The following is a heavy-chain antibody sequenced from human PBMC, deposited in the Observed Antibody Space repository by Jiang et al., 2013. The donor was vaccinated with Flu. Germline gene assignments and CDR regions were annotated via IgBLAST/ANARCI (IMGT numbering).Heavy chain of an antibody. CDR3: ASLSGWYGYYFDY. D-gene: IGHD6-19*01. CDR1: GYSISSGYY. J-gene: IGHJ4*02. CDR2: IYHSGST. Sequence: GLVKPSETLSLTCAASGYSISSGYYWGWIRQPPGKGLEWIGSIYHSGSTYYNPSLKSRVTISVDTSKNQFSLKLSSVTAADTAVYYCASLSGWYGYYFDYWGQGTLVTVSS. V-gene: IGHV4-38-2*01.